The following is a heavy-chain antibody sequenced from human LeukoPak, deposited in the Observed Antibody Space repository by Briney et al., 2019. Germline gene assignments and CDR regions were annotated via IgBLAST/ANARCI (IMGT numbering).Heavy chain of an antibody. D-gene: IGHD2-21*02. V-gene: IGHV3-21*01. CDR2: ISSSSSDI. Sequence: GGSLTLSCAASGFTLSSYVMNCVRQSPGKGLECVSSISSSSSDIYCADSVKIQSTISRDNDKNSLLLQVNSVRAEDTAVYYCARGAPCGGDCSSWFDPWGQGTTVTVSS. CDR3: ARGAPCGGDCSSWFDP. CDR1: GFTLSSYV. J-gene: IGHJ5*02.